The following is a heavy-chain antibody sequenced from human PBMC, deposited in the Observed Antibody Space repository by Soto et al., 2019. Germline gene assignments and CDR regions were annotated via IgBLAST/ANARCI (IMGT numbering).Heavy chain of an antibody. CDR1: GFTFGDYA. D-gene: IGHD2-2*01. CDR2: ISWNSGSI. V-gene: IGHV3-9*01. CDR3: AKDRKGYLPLPRFDY. J-gene: IGHJ4*02. Sequence: PGGPLRLSCXASGFTFGDYAMHWVRQAPGKGLEWVSGISWNSGSIGYADPVKGRFTISRDNAKNSLYPQMNSLRAEDPALYYCAKDRKGYLPLPRFDYWGQETLVTVSS.